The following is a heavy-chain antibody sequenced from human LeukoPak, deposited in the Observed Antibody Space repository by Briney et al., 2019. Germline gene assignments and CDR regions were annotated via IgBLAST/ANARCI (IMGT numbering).Heavy chain of an antibody. D-gene: IGHD3-16*01. Sequence: GGSLRLFCAASGFAFINYGVTWVRQVPGKGLEWVAAVSDSGGGTFYAGSAKDRFTISIDNSKNTMFLQMNSLRSEDTAVYYCAKVGIGWGAFDEWSQG. V-gene: IGHV3-23*01. J-gene: IGHJ4*02. CDR3: AKVGIGWGAFDE. CDR1: GFAFINYG. CDR2: VSDSGGGT.